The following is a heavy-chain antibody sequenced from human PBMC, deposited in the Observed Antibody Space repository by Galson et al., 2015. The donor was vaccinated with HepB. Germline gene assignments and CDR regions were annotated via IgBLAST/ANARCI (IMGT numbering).Heavy chain of an antibody. CDR3: ARDSPMVRGVFDY. V-gene: IGHV3-30*04. J-gene: IGHJ4*02. Sequence: SLRLSCAASGFTFSSYAMHWVRQAPGKRLEWVALISYDGSKKYYADSVKGRFTISRDNSKNTLYLQMNSLRAEDTAVYYCARDSPMVRGVFDYWGQGTLVTVSS. CDR1: GFTFSSYA. D-gene: IGHD3-10*01. CDR2: ISYDGSKK.